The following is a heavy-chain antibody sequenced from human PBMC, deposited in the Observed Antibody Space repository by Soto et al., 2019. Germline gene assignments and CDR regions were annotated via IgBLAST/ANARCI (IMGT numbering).Heavy chain of an antibody. CDR3: AKGGDSSGWEFDY. D-gene: IGHD6-19*01. Sequence: ASVKVSCKASGYTFTGNYMHWVRQAPGQGLEWMGWINPNTGGTNFAQKFQGWITMTRDTSLSTAYMELSRLTSGDTAVYYCAKGGDSSGWEFDYWGQGTLVT. CDR2: INPNTGGT. CDR1: GYTFTGNY. J-gene: IGHJ4*02. V-gene: IGHV1-2*04.